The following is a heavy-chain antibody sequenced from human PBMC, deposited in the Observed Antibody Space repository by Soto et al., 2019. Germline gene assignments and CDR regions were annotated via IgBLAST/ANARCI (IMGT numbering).Heavy chain of an antibody. D-gene: IGHD3-22*01. Sequence: QVQLVQSGAEVKKPGSSVKVSCKASGGTFSSYTISWVRQAPGQGLEWMGRIIPILGIANYAQKFQGRVTMTADKPTSTAYMELSSLRSEDTAVYYCARGLHYDSISLDDYWGQGTLVTVSS. CDR3: ARGLHYDSISLDDY. J-gene: IGHJ4*02. V-gene: IGHV1-69*02. CDR1: GGTFSSYT. CDR2: IIPILGIA.